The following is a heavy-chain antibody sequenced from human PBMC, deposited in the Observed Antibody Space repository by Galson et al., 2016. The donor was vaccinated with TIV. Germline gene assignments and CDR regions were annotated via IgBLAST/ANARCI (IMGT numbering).Heavy chain of an antibody. J-gene: IGHJ4*02. CDR3: ARDFGGSFSPFCGMDV. V-gene: IGHV1-3*01. CDR1: GYTITSYA. CDR2: INAGTGDT. D-gene: IGHD3-16*01. Sequence: SVKASCKASGYTITSYAMHWVRQAPGQRFEWMGWINAGTGDTKFSQKFQGRVTLTRDTSASTVYMGLSSLTSEDTAVYYCARDFGGSFSPFCGMDVWGQGALVTVSS.